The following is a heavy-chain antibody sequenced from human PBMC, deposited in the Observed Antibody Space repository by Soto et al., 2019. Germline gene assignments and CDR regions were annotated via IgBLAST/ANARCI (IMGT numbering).Heavy chain of an antibody. CDR3: ARAIESAGKSRWNYYYYYYMDV. D-gene: IGHD1-26*01. CDR2: IKQDGSDK. V-gene: IGHV3-7*01. CDR1: GFTFSNYW. J-gene: IGHJ6*03. Sequence: EVQLVESGGGLVQPGVSLKLSCAASGFTFSNYWMSWVRQAPGKGLEWVANIKQDGSDKYYVDSVKGRFTISRDNAKNSLYLQMSSLRVEDTALYYCARAIESAGKSRWNYYYYYYMDVWGKGTTVTVSS.